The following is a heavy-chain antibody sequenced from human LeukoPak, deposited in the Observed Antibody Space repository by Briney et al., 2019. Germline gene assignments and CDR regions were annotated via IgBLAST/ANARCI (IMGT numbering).Heavy chain of an antibody. CDR1: GYTFTGYY. V-gene: IGHV1-2*02. Sequence: VASVKVSCKASGYTFTGYYMHWVRQAPGQGLEWMGWINPNSGGTNYAQKFQGRVTMTRDTSISTAYMELSSLRFEDTAVYYCARGLDTSPVGSFDYWGQGTLVTVSS. CDR2: INPNSGGT. J-gene: IGHJ4*02. D-gene: IGHD3-10*01. CDR3: ARGLDTSPVGSFDY.